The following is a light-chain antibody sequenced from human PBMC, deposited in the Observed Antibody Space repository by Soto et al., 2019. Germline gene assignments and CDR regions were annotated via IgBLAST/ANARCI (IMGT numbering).Light chain of an antibody. CDR1: SSNIGSNY. Sequence: QSVLIQPPSASGTPGQRVTISCSGSSSNIGSNYVYWFQQLPGAAPKLLIYRNNQRPSGVPDRFSGSKSGTSASLAISGLRSEDEADYYCAAWDDSLNGWVFGGGTKLTVL. CDR3: AAWDDSLNGWV. V-gene: IGLV1-47*01. J-gene: IGLJ3*02. CDR2: RNN.